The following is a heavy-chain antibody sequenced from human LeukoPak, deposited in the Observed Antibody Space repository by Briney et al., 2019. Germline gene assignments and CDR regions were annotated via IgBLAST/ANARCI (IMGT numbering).Heavy chain of an antibody. CDR2: ITGSGATT. V-gene: IGHV3-23*01. J-gene: IGHJ4*02. CDR3: ARLRGVAGINY. D-gene: IGHD6-19*01. Sequence: GGSLRLSCTASGFPFINYGMSWVRQAPGKGLEWVSAITGSGATTYYADSVKGRFTISRDNSKNTLNLQMNSLRAEDTAVYYCARLRGVAGINYWGQGTLVTVSS. CDR1: GFPFINYG.